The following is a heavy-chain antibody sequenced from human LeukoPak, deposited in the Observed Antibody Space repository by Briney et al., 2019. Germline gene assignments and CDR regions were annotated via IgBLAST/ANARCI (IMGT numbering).Heavy chain of an antibody. CDR1: GYSFTSYW. D-gene: IGHD3-9*01. J-gene: IGHJ3*02. CDR3: ARKSSISADAFDI. Sequence: GESLKISCKGSGYSFTSYWIGWVRQMPGKGLEWMGIIYPGDSDTRYSPSFQGQVTISADKSISTAYLQWSSLKASDTAMYYCARKSSISADAFDIWGQGTMVTVSS. V-gene: IGHV5-51*01. CDR2: IYPGDSDT.